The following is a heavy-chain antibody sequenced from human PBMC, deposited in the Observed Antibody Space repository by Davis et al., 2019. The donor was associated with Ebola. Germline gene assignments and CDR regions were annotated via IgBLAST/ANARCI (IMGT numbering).Heavy chain of an antibody. J-gene: IGHJ4*02. CDR2: IYDSGRT. D-gene: IGHD3-22*01. CDR3: VRFGYGVY. CDR1: DGSISSHY. V-gene: IGHV4-59*11. Sequence: PSETLSLTCTFSDGSISSHYWNWIRQPPGKGLEWVGIIYDSGRTHYNPSLKSRVTISADTSEKQFSLKLRSVTAADTAVYYFVRFGYGVYWGQGTLVTVSS.